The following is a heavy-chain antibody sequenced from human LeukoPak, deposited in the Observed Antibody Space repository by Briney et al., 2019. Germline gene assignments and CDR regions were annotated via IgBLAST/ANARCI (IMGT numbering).Heavy chain of an antibody. V-gene: IGHV1-8*01. CDR3: ARVVLQSYYYYGMDV. CDR1: GYTFTSYD. D-gene: IGHD3-3*01. J-gene: IGHJ6*02. CDR2: MNPNSGNT. Sequence: GASVKVSCKASGYTFTSYDINWVRQATGQGLEWMGWMNPNSGNTGYAQKFQGRVTMTRNTSISTAYMELSSLRSEDAAVYYCARVVLQSYYYYGMDVWGQGTTVTVSS.